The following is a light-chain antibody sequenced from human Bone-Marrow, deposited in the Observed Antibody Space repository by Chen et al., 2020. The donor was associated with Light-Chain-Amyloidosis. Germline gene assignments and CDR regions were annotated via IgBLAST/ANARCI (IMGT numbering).Light chain of an antibody. V-gene: IGLV3-25*03. CDR1: ALPTKY. CDR2: RDT. CDR3: QSADSSGTYEVI. Sequence: SYELTQPPSVSVSPAQTARIPCSGDALPTKYAYWYQQKPGQAPVLVIHRDTERPSGISERFSGSSSGTTATLTISGVQAEDEADYHCQSADSSGTYEVIVGGGTKLTVL. J-gene: IGLJ2*01.